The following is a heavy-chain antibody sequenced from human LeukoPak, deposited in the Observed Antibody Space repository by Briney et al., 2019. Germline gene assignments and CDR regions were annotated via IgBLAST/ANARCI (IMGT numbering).Heavy chain of an antibody. D-gene: IGHD6-13*01. J-gene: IGHJ5*02. CDR3: ARDREQQLDNWFDP. Sequence: GGSLRLSCAASGFTFSSYSMNWVRQAPGKGLEWVSYISSSSSTIYYADSEKGRFTISRDNAKNSLYLQMNSLRDEDTAVYYCARDREQQLDNWFDPWGQGTLVTVSS. V-gene: IGHV3-48*02. CDR2: ISSSSSTI. CDR1: GFTFSSYS.